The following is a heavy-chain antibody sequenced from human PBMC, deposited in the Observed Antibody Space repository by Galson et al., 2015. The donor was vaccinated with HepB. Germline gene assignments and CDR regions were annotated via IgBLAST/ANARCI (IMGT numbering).Heavy chain of an antibody. Sequence: SLRLSCAASGFTFNSHWMTWVRQAPGKGLEWVGNIKQDGSEKNYVDSVKGRFTISRDNAKSSLYLQMNSLRVEDTAVYYCARSSGWSSGYWGQGTLVTVSS. CDR1: GFTFNSHW. D-gene: IGHD6-19*01. CDR3: ARSSGWSSGY. J-gene: IGHJ4*02. V-gene: IGHV3-7*03. CDR2: IKQDGSEK.